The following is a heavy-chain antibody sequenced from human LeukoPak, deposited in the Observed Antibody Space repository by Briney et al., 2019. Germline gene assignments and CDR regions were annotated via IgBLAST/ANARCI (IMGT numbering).Heavy chain of an antibody. CDR3: ARDFGYGDYFFDY. V-gene: IGHV4-4*07. CDR2: IYTSGSP. CDR1: GYSISSYY. J-gene: IGHJ4*02. Sequence: WETLSLTCTVSGYSISSYYWSWIRQPAGKGLEWIGRIYTSGSPNYNPSFKSRVTMSVDTPKNQLSLKLSSVTAADTAVYYCARDFGYGDYFFDYWGQGTLVTVSS. D-gene: IGHD4-17*01.